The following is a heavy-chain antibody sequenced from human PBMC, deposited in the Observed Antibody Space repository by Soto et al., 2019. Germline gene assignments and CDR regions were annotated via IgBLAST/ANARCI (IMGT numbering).Heavy chain of an antibody. CDR1: GGTFSSYT. J-gene: IGHJ4*02. CDR2: IIPILGIA. D-gene: IGHD5-12*01. CDR3: AFGRDGYKVDY. V-gene: IGHV1-69*02. Sequence: QVQLVQSGAEVKKPGSSVKVSCKASGGTFSSYTISWVRQAPGQGLEWMGRIIPILGIANYAQKFQGRVTITADKSTGTAYMELSSLRSEDTAVYYCAFGRDGYKVDYWGQGTLVTVSS.